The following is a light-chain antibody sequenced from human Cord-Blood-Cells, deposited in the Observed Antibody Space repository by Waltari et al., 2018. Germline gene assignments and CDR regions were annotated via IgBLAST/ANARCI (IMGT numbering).Light chain of an antibody. CDR1: SSDVGGYNS. Sequence: QSALTQPRSVSASPGQSVTISCPGTSSDVGGYNSVSWYQQHPGKAPKPMIYDVSKRPSGVPDRFSGSKSGNTASLTISGLQAEDEADYYCCSYAGSYTYVFGTGTKVTVL. J-gene: IGLJ1*01. V-gene: IGLV2-11*01. CDR3: CSYAGSYTYV. CDR2: DVS.